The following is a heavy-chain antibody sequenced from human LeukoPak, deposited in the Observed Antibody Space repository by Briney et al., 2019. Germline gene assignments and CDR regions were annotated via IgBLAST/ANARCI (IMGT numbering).Heavy chain of an antibody. CDR2: INPNSGGT. CDR3: ARLSSRGRSCDSTSCLPLDY. D-gene: IGHD2-2*01. CDR1: GYTFTGYC. V-gene: IGHV1-2*02. J-gene: IGHJ4*02. Sequence: ASVKVSCKASGYTFTGYCMHWVRQAPGQGLEWMGWINPNSGGTNYAQKFQGRVTMTRVTSISTAYMDLSRLTSDDTAVYYCARLSSRGRSCDSTSCLPLDYWGQGTLVTVSS.